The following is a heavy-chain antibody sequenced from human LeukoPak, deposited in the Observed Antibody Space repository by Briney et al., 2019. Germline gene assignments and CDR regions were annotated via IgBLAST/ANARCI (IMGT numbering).Heavy chain of an antibody. Sequence: GGSLRLSCAASGFTFSDYYMSWIRQAPGKGLEWVSFISGRSNYIYYADSVRGRFTISRDNAKNSLYLQMNSLRAEDTAVYYCARDPAGDYDFWSGYRSFDYWGQGTLVTVSS. D-gene: IGHD3-3*01. CDR3: ARDPAGDYDFWSGYRSFDY. CDR1: GFTFSDYY. V-gene: IGHV3-11*05. CDR2: ISGRSNYI. J-gene: IGHJ4*02.